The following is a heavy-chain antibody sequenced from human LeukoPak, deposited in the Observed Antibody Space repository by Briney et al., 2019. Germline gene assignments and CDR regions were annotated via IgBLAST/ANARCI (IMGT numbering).Heavy chain of an antibody. CDR3: AAYSSSWEKFYYYYGMDV. J-gene: IGHJ6*02. D-gene: IGHD6-13*01. V-gene: IGHV1-58*02. Sequence: ASVKVSCKASGFIFTSSAIQWVRQARGQRLEWIGWIVVGSGNTNYAQKFQERVTITRDMSTSTAYMELSSLRSEDTAVYYCAAYSSSWEKFYYYYGMDVWGQGTTVTVSS. CDR1: GFIFTSSA. CDR2: IVVGSGNT.